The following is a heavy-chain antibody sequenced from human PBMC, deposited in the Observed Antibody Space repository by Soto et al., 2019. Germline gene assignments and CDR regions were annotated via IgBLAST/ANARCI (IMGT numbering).Heavy chain of an antibody. J-gene: IGHJ4*02. CDR2: IYWDDDK. CDR1: GFSLSTSAVG. CDR3: AHLVVAGLTDYFDY. Sequence: QITLKESGPTLVKPTQTLTLTCTFSGFSLSTSAVGVGWIRQPPGKALEWLAFIYWDDDKRYSPSLKSSLTTTKDTSKNQVVLAMINMDPVDTATYYCAHLVVAGLTDYFDYWGQGTLVTVSS. V-gene: IGHV2-5*02. D-gene: IGHD2-15*01.